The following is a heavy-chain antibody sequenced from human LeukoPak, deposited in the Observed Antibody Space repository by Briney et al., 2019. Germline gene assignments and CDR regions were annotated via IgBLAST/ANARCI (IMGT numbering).Heavy chain of an antibody. CDR3: ATGIAAAGTPEGLDY. D-gene: IGHD6-13*01. CDR2: INTNTGNP. Sequence: ASVKVSCKASGYTFTSYAMNWVRQAPGQGLEWMGWINTNTGNPTYAQGFTGRFVFSLDTSVSTAYLQISSLKAEDTAAYYCATGIAAAGTPEGLDYWGQGTLVTVSS. V-gene: IGHV7-4-1*02. CDR1: GYTFTSYA. J-gene: IGHJ4*02.